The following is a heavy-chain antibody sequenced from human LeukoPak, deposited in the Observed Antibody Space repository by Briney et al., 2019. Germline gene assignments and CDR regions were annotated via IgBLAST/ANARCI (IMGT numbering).Heavy chain of an antibody. CDR2: INPDESDE. D-gene: IGHD3-10*02. V-gene: IGHV3-74*01. Sequence: GGALRLSCAASRFTFSVHWMHWVRQAPGKGLEGVSRINPDESDEAYADSVKGRFTISRDNAKNTLYLQMNSLRAEDTAVYYCARDRVATIFTYHPMFDSWGPGTLVTVSS. CDR1: RFTFSVHW. CDR3: ARDRVATIFTYHPMFDS. J-gene: IGHJ5*01.